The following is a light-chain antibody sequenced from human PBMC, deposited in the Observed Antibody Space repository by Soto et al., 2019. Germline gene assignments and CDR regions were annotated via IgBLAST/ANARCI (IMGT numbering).Light chain of an antibody. CDR3: CSYADNYSYV. CDR1: SSDVGAYNY. J-gene: IGLJ1*01. Sequence: QSVLTQPRSVSGSPGQSVTIPCTGTSSDVGAYNYVSWYQQHPGKAPKLMTYDVSKRPSGVPDRFSGSKSGNTASLTISGLQAEDEADYYCCSYADNYSYVFGTGTKVTVL. V-gene: IGLV2-11*01. CDR2: DVS.